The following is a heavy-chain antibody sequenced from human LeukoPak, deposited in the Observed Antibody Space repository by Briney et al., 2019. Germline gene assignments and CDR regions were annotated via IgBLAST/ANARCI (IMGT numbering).Heavy chain of an antibody. CDR1: GYTFTSYY. J-gene: IGHJ4*02. CDR2: INPSGGST. V-gene: IGHV1-46*01. CDR3: ARGSSGSGSN. D-gene: IGHD3-10*01. Sequence: ASVKVSCKASGYTFTSYYMHWVRRAPDWVRQAPGQGLEWMGIINPSGGSTICAQKFQGRVTMTRDTSTSTVYMELSSLTSEDTALYYCARGSSGSGSNWGQGTLVTVSS.